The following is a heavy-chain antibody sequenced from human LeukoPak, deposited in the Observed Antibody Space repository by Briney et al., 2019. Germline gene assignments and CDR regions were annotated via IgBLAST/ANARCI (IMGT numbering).Heavy chain of an antibody. V-gene: IGHV4-34*01. J-gene: IGHJ5*02. Sequence: SETLSLTCAVYGGSFSGYYWSWIRQPPGKGLEWIGEINHSGSTNYNPSLKSRVTISVDTSKNQFSLKLSSVTAADTAVYYCARQVDNWFDPWGQGTLVTVSS. CDR3: ARQVDNWFDP. CDR2: INHSGST. CDR1: GGSFSGYY.